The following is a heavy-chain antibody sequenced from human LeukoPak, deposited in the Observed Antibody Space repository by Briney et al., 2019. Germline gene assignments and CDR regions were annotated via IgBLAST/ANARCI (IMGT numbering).Heavy chain of an antibody. J-gene: IGHJ4*02. CDR2: ISSSSSYI. V-gene: IGHV3-21*01. D-gene: IGHD4-17*01. CDR1: EFTFSSYR. Sequence: TPGGSLRLSCAASEFTFSSYRMNWVRQTPGKGLEWVSSISSSSSYIYYADSVKGRFTISRDNAKNSLYLQMNGLRAEDTAVYYCARDGYGDYGLDYWGQGILVTVSS. CDR3: ARDGYGDYGLDY.